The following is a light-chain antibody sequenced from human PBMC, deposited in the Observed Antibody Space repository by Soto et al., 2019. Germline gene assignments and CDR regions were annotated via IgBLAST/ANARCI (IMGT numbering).Light chain of an antibody. J-gene: IGKJ2*01. Sequence: EIVLTQSPATLSLSPGERATLSCRASQSVSTSLAWYQQKLGQAPRLLIYDASSRATGIPARFSGSGSGTDFTLTISSLEPEDFAVYYCQQRSFWPRTFGRGTKLEIK. V-gene: IGKV3-11*01. CDR2: DAS. CDR1: QSVSTS. CDR3: QQRSFWPRT.